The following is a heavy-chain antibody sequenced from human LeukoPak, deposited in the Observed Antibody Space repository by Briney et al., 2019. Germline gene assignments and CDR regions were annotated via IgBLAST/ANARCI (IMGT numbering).Heavy chain of an antibody. V-gene: IGHV4-59*01. CDR3: ARGRNDYWYFDL. CDR1: GGSISSYY. D-gene: IGHD1-1*01. CDR2: IYYSEST. Sequence: SETLSLTCTVSGGSISSYYWSWIRQPPGKGLEWIGYIYYSESTNYNPSLKSRVTISVDTSKNQFSLKLSSVTAADTAVYYCARGRNDYWYFDLWGRGTLVTVSS. J-gene: IGHJ2*01.